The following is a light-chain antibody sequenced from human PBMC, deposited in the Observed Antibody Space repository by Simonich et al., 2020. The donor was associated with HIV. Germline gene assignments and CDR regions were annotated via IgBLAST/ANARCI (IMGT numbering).Light chain of an antibody. CDR3: QQYYSNPRT. Sequence: DIQMTQSPSSLSASVGDRVTITCPASQDISNYLNWYQQKPGKAPKLLIYDASNLQTGVPSRFSGSGSGTDFTLTISSLQPEDIATYYCQQYYSNPRTFGQGTKLEIK. V-gene: IGKV1-33*01. J-gene: IGKJ2*01. CDR2: DAS. CDR1: QDISNY.